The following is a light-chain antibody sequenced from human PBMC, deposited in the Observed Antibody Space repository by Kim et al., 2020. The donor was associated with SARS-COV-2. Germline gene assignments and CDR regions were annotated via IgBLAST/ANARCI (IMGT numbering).Light chain of an antibody. CDR1: SNDFVSYNL. Sequence: PGQSITSSCTGSSNDFVSYNLVSWHQQYPGKAPKLMIYEVTKRPSGVSDRFSGSKSGNTASLTISGLQAEDEADYYCCSYAGSVTVFGGGTQLTVL. V-gene: IGLV2-23*02. CDR2: EVT. J-gene: IGLJ2*01. CDR3: CSYAGSVTV.